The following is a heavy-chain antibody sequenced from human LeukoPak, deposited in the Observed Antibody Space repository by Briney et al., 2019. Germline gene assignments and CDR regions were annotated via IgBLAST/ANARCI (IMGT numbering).Heavy chain of an antibody. J-gene: IGHJ4*02. D-gene: IGHD2-2*01. Sequence: GGSLRLSCAASGFTFSSYAMSWVRQAPGKGLEWVSAISGSGGGTYYADSVKGRFTISRDNSKNTLYLQMNSLRAEDTAVYYCAKVSPEVPAADYYFDYWGQGTLVTVSS. V-gene: IGHV3-23*01. CDR2: ISGSGGGT. CDR1: GFTFSSYA. CDR3: AKVSPEVPAADYYFDY.